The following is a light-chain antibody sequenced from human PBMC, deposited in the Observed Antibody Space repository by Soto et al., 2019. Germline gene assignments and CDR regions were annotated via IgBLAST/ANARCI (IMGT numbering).Light chain of an antibody. CDR1: SSDIGLYNY. V-gene: IGLV2-14*01. CDR3: SSFTGSSTLV. Sequence: QSALTQPASVSGSPGQSITISCTGTSSDIGLYNYVSWYQQHPGKAPKLIIFEVSNRPSGVSNRFSGSKSGNTASLTISGLQAEDEADCYCSSFTGSSTLVFGSGTKLTVL. CDR2: EVS. J-gene: IGLJ1*01.